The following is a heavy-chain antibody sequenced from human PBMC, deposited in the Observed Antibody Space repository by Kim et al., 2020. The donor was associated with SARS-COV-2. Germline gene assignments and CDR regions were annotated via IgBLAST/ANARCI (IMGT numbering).Heavy chain of an antibody. CDR2: IHSGGST. CDR3: ARDQYSSSSYFFDY. V-gene: IGHV3-66*01. CDR1: GFTVSSNY. Sequence: GGSLRLSCAASGFTVSSNYINWVRQAPGKGLEWVSIIHSGGSTSYADSVRVRFSISRDSSKNTLYLQMNSLRAEDTAVYYCARDQYSSSSYFFDYWGQGT. J-gene: IGHJ4*02. D-gene: IGHD6-6*01.